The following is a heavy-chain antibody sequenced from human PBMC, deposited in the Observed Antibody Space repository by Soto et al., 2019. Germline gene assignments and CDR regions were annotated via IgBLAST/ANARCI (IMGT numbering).Heavy chain of an antibody. V-gene: IGHV3-30*18. D-gene: IGHD6-13*01. CDR2: ISYDGSNK. CDR1: GFTFSSYG. CDR3: AKDARSSSSWPSPMDV. J-gene: IGHJ6*02. Sequence: PGGSLRLSCAASGFTFSSYGMHWVRQAPGKGLEWVAVISYDGSNKYYADSVKGRFTISRDNSKNTLYLQMNSLRAEDTAVYYCAKDARSSSSWPSPMDVWGQGTTVTVSS.